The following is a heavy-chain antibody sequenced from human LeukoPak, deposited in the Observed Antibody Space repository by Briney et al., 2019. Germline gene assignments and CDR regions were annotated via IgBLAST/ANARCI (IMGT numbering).Heavy chain of an antibody. Sequence: PPETLSLTSAVFGYSISRGYYWGWIRQPPGKGLEWIGRMYHSGSTYYIPSLRSRVTISVDTSKNQFFLKLSSVTAADTAVYYCARHQTTVVTPFDPWGQGTLVTVSS. CDR1: GYSISRGYY. CDR2: MYHSGST. D-gene: IGHD4-23*01. J-gene: IGHJ5*02. V-gene: IGHV4-38-2*01. CDR3: ARHQTTVVTPFDP.